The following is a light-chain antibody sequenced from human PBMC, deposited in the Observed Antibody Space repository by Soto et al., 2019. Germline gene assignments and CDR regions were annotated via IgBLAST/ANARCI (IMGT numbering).Light chain of an antibody. CDR1: QGTSSY. J-gene: IGKJ5*01. V-gene: IGKV1-9*01. CDR3: QQLNAYPLT. Sequence: DIHLSQSPSFLSASVGDRFTITCRASQGTSSYLAWFQQKPGRAPKLLIYGASTLQSGVPARFRGSGSGTDFTLTISNLQPEDFETYYCQQLNAYPLTFGQGTRLEIK. CDR2: GAS.